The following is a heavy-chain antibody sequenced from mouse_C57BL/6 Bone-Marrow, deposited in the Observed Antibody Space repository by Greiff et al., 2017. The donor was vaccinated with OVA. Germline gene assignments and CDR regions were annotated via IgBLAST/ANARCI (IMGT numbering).Heavy chain of an antibody. J-gene: IGHJ3*01. Sequence: VQLQQSGPGLVQPSQSLSITCTVSGFSLTSYGVHWVRQSPGKGLEWLGVIWRGGSTDYNAAFISRLSISKDNSKSQVFFKMNSLQADDTAIYYCARKGLSNWGQGTLVTVSA. CDR3: ARKGLSN. CDR1: GFSLTSYG. CDR2: IWRGGST. V-gene: IGHV2-2*01.